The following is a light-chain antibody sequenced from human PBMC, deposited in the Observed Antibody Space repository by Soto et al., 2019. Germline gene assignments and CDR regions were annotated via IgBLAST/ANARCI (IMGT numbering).Light chain of an antibody. CDR1: QSVSSDY. Sequence: EIVLTQSPGTLSLSPGERATLSCRASQSVSSDYLAWYQQKPGQAPRLLIYGASFRAAGIPDRFSGSGSGTDFTLTISRLEPEDFAVYYCQQYRTSPPYTFGQGTKLEIK. J-gene: IGKJ2*01. CDR2: GAS. CDR3: QQYRTSPPYT. V-gene: IGKV3-20*01.